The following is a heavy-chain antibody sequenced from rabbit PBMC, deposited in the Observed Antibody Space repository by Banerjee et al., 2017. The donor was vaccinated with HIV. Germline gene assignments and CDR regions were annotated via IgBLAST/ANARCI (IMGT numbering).Heavy chain of an antibody. Sequence: ASWVNGRFTFSSDNAQNTVDLRIISLTAADTATYFCARDLAGVIGWNFNLWGPGTLVTVS. D-gene: IGHD4-1*01. V-gene: IGHV1S8*01. CDR3: ARDLAGVIGWNFNL. J-gene: IGHJ4*01.